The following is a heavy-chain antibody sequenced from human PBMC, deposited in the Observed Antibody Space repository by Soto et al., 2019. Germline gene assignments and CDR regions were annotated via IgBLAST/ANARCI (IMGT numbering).Heavy chain of an antibody. D-gene: IGHD6-13*01. J-gene: IGHJ4*02. CDR1: GFTFSSYA. CDR3: ARAGTGTTIRIAEDGTLDY. CDR2: ISYDGSNK. V-gene: IGHV3-30-3*01. Sequence: PVGSLRLSCAASGFTFSSYAMHWVRHAPGKWLEWVAVISYDGSNKYYADSVKGRFTISRDNSKNTLYLQMNRLRAEDTAVYYCARAGTGTTIRIAEDGTLDYLGQGTLVTVSS.